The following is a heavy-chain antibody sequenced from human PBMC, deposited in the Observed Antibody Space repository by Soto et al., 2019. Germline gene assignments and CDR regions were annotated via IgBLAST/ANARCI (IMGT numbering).Heavy chain of an antibody. CDR3: ARGLIVWFGELSRRGGYYYYMDV. V-gene: IGHV4-34*01. CDR2: INDSGNI. Sequence: QVQLQQWGAGLLKPSETPSLTCAVYGGSFSGYQWSWIRQTPGKGLEWIGEINDSGNINYNPSLKSRLTILVDTAKKQISLKLSSVTAADTAVYYCARGLIVWFGELSRRGGYYYYMDVWGKGTTVTVSS. CDR1: GGSFSGYQ. J-gene: IGHJ6*03. D-gene: IGHD3-10*01.